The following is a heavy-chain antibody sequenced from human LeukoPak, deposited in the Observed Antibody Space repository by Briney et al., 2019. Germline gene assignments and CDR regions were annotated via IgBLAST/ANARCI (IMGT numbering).Heavy chain of an antibody. CDR2: IYYSGST. Sequence: PSETLSLTCTVSGGSISSYYWSWIRQPPGKGLEWIGYIYYSGSTNYNPSLKSRVTISVDTSKNQFSLKLSSVTAADTAVYYYARDRADYDYYYGMDVWGQGTTVTVSS. J-gene: IGHJ6*02. CDR3: ARDRADYDYYYGMDV. CDR1: GGSISSYY. V-gene: IGHV4-59*01.